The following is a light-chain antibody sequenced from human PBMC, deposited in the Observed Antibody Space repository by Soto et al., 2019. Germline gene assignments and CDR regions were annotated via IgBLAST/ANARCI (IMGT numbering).Light chain of an antibody. V-gene: IGLV2-11*01. Sequence: QSALTQPRSVSGSPGQSVTISCTGTSSDVGGYNYVSWYQQHPGKLPKLMIYDVTQRPSVVPDRFSGSKSGNTASLIISGLQAEDEADYYCCSYAGSYTVVFGGGTKLTVL. CDR3: CSYAGSYTVV. CDR2: DVT. CDR1: SSDVGGYNY. J-gene: IGLJ2*01.